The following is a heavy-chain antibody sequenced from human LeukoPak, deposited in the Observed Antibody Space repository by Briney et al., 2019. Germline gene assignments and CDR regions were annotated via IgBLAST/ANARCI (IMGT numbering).Heavy chain of an antibody. Sequence: GGSLRLSCAASGFSFANSVISWIRQAPGKGLVWVSYINIDERITGYADSVKGRFTISRDNAKNTLYLQMNSLRAEDTAIYYCFREGGDWGQGTLVTVSS. CDR2: INIDERIT. CDR1: GFSFANSV. J-gene: IGHJ4*02. CDR3: FREGGD. V-gene: IGHV3-74*01. D-gene: IGHD3-10*01.